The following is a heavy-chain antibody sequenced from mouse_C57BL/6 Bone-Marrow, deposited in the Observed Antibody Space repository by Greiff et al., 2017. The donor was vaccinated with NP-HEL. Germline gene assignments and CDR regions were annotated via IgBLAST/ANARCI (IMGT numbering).Heavy chain of an antibody. V-gene: IGHV1-19*01. Sequence: EVQLQQSGPVLVKPGASVKMSCKASGYTFTDYYMNWVKQSHGKSLEWIGVINPYNGGTSYNQKFKGKATLTVDKSSSTAYMELNSLTSEDSAVYYCAREGGYGGFAYWGQGTLVTVSA. CDR3: AREGGYGGFAY. CDR1: GYTFTDYY. J-gene: IGHJ3*01. D-gene: IGHD2-2*01. CDR2: INPYNGGT.